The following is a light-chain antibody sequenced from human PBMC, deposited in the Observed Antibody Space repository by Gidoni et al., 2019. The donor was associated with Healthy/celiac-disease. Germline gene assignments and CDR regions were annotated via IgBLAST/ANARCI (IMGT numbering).Light chain of an antibody. CDR1: QSVSSN. CDR3: QKYNNWPPVT. Sequence: EIVMTQSPATLSVSPGERATLSCRASQSVSSNLAWYQQKPGQAPRLLIYGASTRATGIPARFSGRGSGTEVTLTISSLQSEDFAVYYCQKYNNWPPVTFGGGTKVEIK. CDR2: GAS. J-gene: IGKJ4*01. V-gene: IGKV3D-15*01.